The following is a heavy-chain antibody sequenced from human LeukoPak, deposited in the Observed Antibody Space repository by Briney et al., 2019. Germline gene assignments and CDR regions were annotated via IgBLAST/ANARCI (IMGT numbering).Heavy chain of an antibody. Sequence: GGSLRLSCAASGFTFSSYEMIWVRQAPGKGLEWVSYISSSGSTIYYADSVKGRFTISRDNAKNSLYLQMNSLRAEDTAVYYCARMQQPVGFDYWGQGTLVTVSS. CDR2: ISSSGSTI. J-gene: IGHJ4*02. CDR1: GFTFSSYE. CDR3: ARMQQPVGFDY. V-gene: IGHV3-48*03. D-gene: IGHD6-13*01.